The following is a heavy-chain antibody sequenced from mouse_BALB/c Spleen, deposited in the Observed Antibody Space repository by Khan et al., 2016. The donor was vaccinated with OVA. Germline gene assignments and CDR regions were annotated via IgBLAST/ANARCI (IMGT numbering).Heavy chain of an antibody. Sequence: QVQLQQSGPELVKPGASVKMSCKASGYTFTDYVMNWVKQRNGQGLEWIGQIYPGSDSTYYNEKFKGKATLTADRSSSTAYMQLSNLTSEDSAVYFCARAWWYVFAYWGQGTLVTVSA. D-gene: IGHD1-1*02. CDR2: IYPGSDST. V-gene: IGHV1-77*01. CDR1: GYTFTDYV. CDR3: ARAWWYVFAY. J-gene: IGHJ3*01.